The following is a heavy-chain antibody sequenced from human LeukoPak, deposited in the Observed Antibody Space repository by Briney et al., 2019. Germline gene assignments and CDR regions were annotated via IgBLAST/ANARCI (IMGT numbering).Heavy chain of an antibody. Sequence: SETLSLTCTVSGGSISSSSYYWGWIRQPPGKGLEWIGSIYYSGSTYYNPSLKSRVTISVDTSKNQFSLKLSSVTAADTAVYYCARDKEQQWLVPLGGFDYWGQGTLVTVSS. V-gene: IGHV4-39*07. CDR3: ARDKEQQWLVPLGGFDY. D-gene: IGHD6-19*01. CDR1: GGSISSSSYY. CDR2: IYYSGST. J-gene: IGHJ4*02.